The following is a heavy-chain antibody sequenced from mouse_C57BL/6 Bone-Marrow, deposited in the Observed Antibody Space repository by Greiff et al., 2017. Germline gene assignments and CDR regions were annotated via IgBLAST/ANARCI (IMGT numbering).Heavy chain of an antibody. CDR1: GYTFTSYW. J-gene: IGHJ2*01. D-gene: IGHD4-1*01. Sequence: QVQLQQPGAELVKPGASVKMSCKASGYTFTSYWITWVKQRPGQGLEWIGDIYPTSGRTNYNEKFKSKAILTVDTSSNTAYMQLSSLTSEDSAVFYCARSVTLGQSCDYGGQGNTLTVSS. CDR2: IYPTSGRT. CDR3: ARSVTLGQSCDY. V-gene: IGHV1-55*01.